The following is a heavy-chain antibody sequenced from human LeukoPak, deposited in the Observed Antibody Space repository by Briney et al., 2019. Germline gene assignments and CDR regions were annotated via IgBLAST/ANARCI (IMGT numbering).Heavy chain of an antibody. V-gene: IGHV3-7*01. Sequence: PGGSLRLSCADSGFTFRSYWMTWVRQAPGKGLEWVANIKQDGSEEHYVGSVKGRFTISRDNAKNSLYLQMNSLRAEDTSVYYCARDGLGSAFDYWGQGTLVTVSS. J-gene: IGHJ4*02. CDR3: ARDGLGSAFDY. D-gene: IGHD3/OR15-3a*01. CDR2: IKQDGSEE. CDR1: GFTFRSYW.